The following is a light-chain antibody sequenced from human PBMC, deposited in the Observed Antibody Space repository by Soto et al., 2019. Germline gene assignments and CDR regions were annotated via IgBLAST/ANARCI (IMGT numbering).Light chain of an antibody. J-gene: IGKJ1*01. Sequence: EIVLTQSPATLSLSPGERATLSCRASQSVSSYLAWYQQKPGQDPSLLIYDSSNRAAGIPARFSGSGSGTDFSLTISSLEPEDFAVYYCQQDSNWPWTFGQGTKVEIK. CDR3: QQDSNWPWT. CDR2: DSS. CDR1: QSVSSY. V-gene: IGKV3-11*01.